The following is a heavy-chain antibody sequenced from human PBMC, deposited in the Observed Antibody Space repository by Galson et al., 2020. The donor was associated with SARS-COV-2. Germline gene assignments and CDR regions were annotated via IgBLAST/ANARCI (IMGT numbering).Heavy chain of an antibody. CDR3: ARDAMGYIDS. CDR2: ISYDGSNK. D-gene: IGHD2-2*01. J-gene: IGHJ4*02. V-gene: IGHV3-30*04. Sequence: GGSLTPSCPASGFTFSSYAMHWVRPAPGKGLEWVAVISYDGSNKYYADYVKGRFTISRDNSKNTLYLQMNSLRAEDTAVYYCARDAMGYIDSWGQGTLVTVSS. CDR1: GFTFSSYA.